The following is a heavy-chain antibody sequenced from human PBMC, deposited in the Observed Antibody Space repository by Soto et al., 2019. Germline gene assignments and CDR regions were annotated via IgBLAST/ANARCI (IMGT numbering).Heavy chain of an antibody. V-gene: IGHV3-48*03. Sequence: PGGSVRLSCVASGFTFSTYEMMWVRQAPGKGLEWVSYIHVNGRTTYYPESVKGRFTISRDNAKNSMYLQMNSLRAGDTAVYYCATSLSGYYEDYWGQGTLVTVSS. J-gene: IGHJ4*02. CDR2: IHVNGRTT. CDR1: GFTFSTYE. D-gene: IGHD3-22*01. CDR3: ATSLSGYYEDY.